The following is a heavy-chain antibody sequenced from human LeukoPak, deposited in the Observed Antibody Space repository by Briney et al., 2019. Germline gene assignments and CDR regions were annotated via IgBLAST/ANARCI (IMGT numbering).Heavy chain of an antibody. CDR2: ISGGGSA. V-gene: IGHV3-66*01. J-gene: IGHJ6*02. D-gene: IGHD5-24*01. CDR3: ATRDKGYYYGMDV. Sequence: RPGGSLRLSCAASGFTVSSNYMTWVRQAPGKGLEWVSIISGGGSAYYADSVKGRFTISRDSSMNTLYLQMNSLRAEDTAVYYCATRDKGYYYGMDVWGQGTTVTVSS. CDR1: GFTVSSNY.